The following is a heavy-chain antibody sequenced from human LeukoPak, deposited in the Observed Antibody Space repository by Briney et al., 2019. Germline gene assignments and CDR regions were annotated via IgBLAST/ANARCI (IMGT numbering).Heavy chain of an antibody. CDR2: IIPSLNRA. Sequence: ASVKISCKSSGGPFDNYAINWVRQAPGQGLEWMGRIIPSLNRANYAQIRVTITADKSTATAYMELSGPRYEDTAVYYCARRTDRVDDAFDVWGQGTMVTVSS. CDR3: ARRTDRVDDAFDV. J-gene: IGHJ3*01. CDR1: GGPFDNYA. V-gene: IGHV1-69*04. D-gene: IGHD3/OR15-3a*01.